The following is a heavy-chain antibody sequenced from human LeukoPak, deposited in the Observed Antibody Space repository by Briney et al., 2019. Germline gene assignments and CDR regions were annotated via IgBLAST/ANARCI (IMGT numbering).Heavy chain of an antibody. V-gene: IGHV1-18*01. CDR1: GYTFTSYG. Sequence: ASVKVSCKASGYTFTSYGISWVRRAPGQGLEWMGWISAYNGNTNYAQKLQGRVTMTPDTSTSTAYMELRSLRSDDTAVYYCAREFRSGSYSEFDYWGQGTLVTVSS. D-gene: IGHD1-26*01. CDR3: AREFRSGSYSEFDY. CDR2: ISAYNGNT. J-gene: IGHJ4*02.